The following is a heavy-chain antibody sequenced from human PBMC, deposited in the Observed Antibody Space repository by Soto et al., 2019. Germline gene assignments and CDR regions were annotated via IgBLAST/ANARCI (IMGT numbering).Heavy chain of an antibody. CDR2: IIPIFGTA. CDR3: AGSAALYYRAHNWFDP. CDR1: GGTFSSYA. J-gene: IGHJ5*02. V-gene: IGHV1-69*13. D-gene: IGHD2-2*01. Sequence: GASVKVSCKASGGTFSSYAISWVRQAPGQGLEWMGGIIPIFGTANYAQKFQGRVTITADESTSTAYMELSSLRSEDTAVYYCAGSAALYYRAHNWFDPWGQGTLVTVSS.